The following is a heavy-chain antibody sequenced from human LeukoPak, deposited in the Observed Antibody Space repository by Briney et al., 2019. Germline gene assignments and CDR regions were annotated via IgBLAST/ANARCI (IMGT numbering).Heavy chain of an antibody. D-gene: IGHD3-22*01. CDR1: GYTFTSYG. V-gene: IGHV1-18*01. Sequence: GASVKVSCKASGYTFTSYGISWVRQAPGQGLEWMGWISAYNGNTNYAQKLQGRVTMTTDTSTSTAYMELRSLRSDDTAVYYCARASPLIDSSGYYFDYWGQGTLVTVSS. CDR3: ARASPLIDSSGYYFDY. CDR2: ISAYNGNT. J-gene: IGHJ4*02.